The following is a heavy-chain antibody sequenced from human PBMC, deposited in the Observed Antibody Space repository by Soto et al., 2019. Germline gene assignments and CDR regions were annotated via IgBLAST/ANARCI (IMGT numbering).Heavy chain of an antibody. CDR2: IFYSGIS. CDR3: ASDRIMLTSGGGSGEWGIDS. Sequence: QVQLQESGPGLVKPSQTLSLTCTVSGDSITSGVHYWSWIRQHPGKGLEWIGYIFYSGISYYNPSPATRVTVSVATSTTQFPLPLRSLTAADTAVYYSASDRIMLTSGGGSGEWGIDSWGQGTLVTVYS. J-gene: IGHJ4*02. CDR1: GDSITSGVHY. V-gene: IGHV4-31*03. D-gene: IGHD3-16*01.